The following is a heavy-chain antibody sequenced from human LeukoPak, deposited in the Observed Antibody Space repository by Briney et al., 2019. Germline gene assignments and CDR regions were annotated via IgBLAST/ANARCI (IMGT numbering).Heavy chain of an antibody. CDR2: ISWNSGSI. CDR3: AKVGLMVRGVGYFDY. V-gene: IGHV3-9*01. D-gene: IGHD3-10*01. Sequence: PGGSLRLSCAASGFTFNDYAMHWVRQAPGKGLEWVSGISWNSGSIGYADSVEGRFTISRDNAKNSLYLQMNSLRPEDTALYYCAKVGLMVRGVGYFDYWGQGTLVTVSS. CDR1: GFTFNDYA. J-gene: IGHJ4*02.